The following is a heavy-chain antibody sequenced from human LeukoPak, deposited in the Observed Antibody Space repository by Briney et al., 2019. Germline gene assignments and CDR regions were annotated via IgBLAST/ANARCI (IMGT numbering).Heavy chain of an antibody. J-gene: IGHJ6*03. D-gene: IGHD3-3*01. Sequence: PSETLSLTCAVSGGSISSSNWWSWVRQPPGKGLEWIGEIYHSGSTNYNPSLKSRVTISVDKSKNQFSLKLSSVTAADTAVYYCARDSGYYDFWSGTRDYYYMDVWGKGTTVTVSS. CDR1: GGSISSSNW. V-gene: IGHV4-4*02. CDR2: IYHSGST. CDR3: ARDSGYYDFWSGTRDYYYMDV.